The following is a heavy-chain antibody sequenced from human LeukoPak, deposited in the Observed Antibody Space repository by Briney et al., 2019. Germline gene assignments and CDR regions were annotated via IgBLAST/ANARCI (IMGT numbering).Heavy chain of an antibody. V-gene: IGHV4-30-4*01. J-gene: IGHJ4*02. Sequence: TSQTLSLTCTVSGGSISSGDYYWSWIRKPPGKGLEWIGYIYYSGSTYYNPSLESRVTISVDTSKNQFSLKLSSVTAADTAVYYCARGVRLDMTTVATTLDYWGQGTLVTVSS. CDR2: IYYSGST. CDR1: GGSISSGDYY. CDR3: ARGVRLDMTTVATTLDY. D-gene: IGHD4-23*01.